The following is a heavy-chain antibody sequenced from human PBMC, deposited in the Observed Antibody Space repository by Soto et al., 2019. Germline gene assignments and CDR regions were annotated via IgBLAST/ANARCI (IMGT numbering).Heavy chain of an antibody. J-gene: IGHJ5*02. CDR3: ARMATFGSLNWFDP. D-gene: IGHD3-16*01. CDR1: GYSFTNND. Sequence: ASVKVSCKASGYSFTNNDVSWVRQATGQGLEWMGWMNPGSGDTGYAQKFQGRVTMTRDISTATAYMELSSLRSDDTATYYCARMATFGSLNWFDPWGQGTLVTSP. V-gene: IGHV1-8*01. CDR2: MNPGSGDT.